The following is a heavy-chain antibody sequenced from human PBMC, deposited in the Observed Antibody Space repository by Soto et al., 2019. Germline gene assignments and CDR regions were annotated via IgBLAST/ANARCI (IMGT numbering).Heavy chain of an antibody. V-gene: IGHV1-69*02. D-gene: IGHD3-10*01. Sequence: QVQLVQSGAEVKKPGSSVKVSCKASGGTFSSYTISWVRQAPGQGLEWMGRIIPILGIANYAQKFQGRVTITADKSTSTAYMELSSLRSEDTAVYYCARGYGSVSYGAFDIWGQGTMVTVAS. CDR3: ARGYGSVSYGAFDI. CDR1: GGTFSSYT. J-gene: IGHJ3*02. CDR2: IIPILGIA.